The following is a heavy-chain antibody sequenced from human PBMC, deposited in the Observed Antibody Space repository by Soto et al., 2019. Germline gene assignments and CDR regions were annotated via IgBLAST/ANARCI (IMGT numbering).Heavy chain of an antibody. J-gene: IGHJ5*02. CDR1: GFSFKDYY. CDR2: ITSSGGTT. V-gene: IGHV3-11*01. Sequence: KPGGSLRLSCAASGFSFKDYYMTWMRQTPGKGLEWISTITSSGGTTYYAASVKGRVTISRDNANNSLYLQMSGLRAEDTALYYCARDKYTNYVNYFDLGGQGTLVTVSS. CDR3: ARDKYTNYVNYFDL. D-gene: IGHD3-16*01.